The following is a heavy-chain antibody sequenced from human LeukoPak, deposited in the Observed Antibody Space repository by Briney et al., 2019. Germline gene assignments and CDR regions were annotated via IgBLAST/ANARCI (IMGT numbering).Heavy chain of an antibody. CDR1: GFTFSSYA. D-gene: IGHD3-16*02. CDR3: AKGYSWGLTNDFDY. J-gene: IGHJ4*02. V-gene: IGHV3-23*01. CDR2: ISGSGGST. Sequence: GGSLRLSCPASGFTFSSYAMSWVRQAPGKGLEWVSAISGSGGSTYYADSVKGRFTISRENSKNTLYPQMNSLRAEDTAVYYCAKGYSWGLTNDFDYWGQGTLVTVSS.